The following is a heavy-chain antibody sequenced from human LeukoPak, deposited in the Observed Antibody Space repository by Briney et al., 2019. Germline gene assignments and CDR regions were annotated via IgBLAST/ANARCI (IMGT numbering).Heavy chain of an antibody. CDR1: GASISSYY. V-gene: IGHV4-59*01. J-gene: IGHJ3*02. CDR2: MHYSGST. CDR3: ARSASSSSRSAFDI. Sequence: PSETLSLTCTVSGASISSYYWNWIRQPPGKGLEWIGYMHYSGSTNYNPSLKSRVTISVDTSKNQFSLKLSSVTAADTAFYYCARSASSSSRSAFDIWGQGTMVTVSS. D-gene: IGHD6-6*01.